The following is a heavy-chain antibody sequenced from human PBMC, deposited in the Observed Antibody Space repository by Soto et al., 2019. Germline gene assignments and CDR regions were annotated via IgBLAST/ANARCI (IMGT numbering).Heavy chain of an antibody. CDR3: AKDGLGFGELPYSDY. CDR2: ISGSGGST. Sequence: EVQLLESGGGLVQPGGSLRLSCAASGFTFSSYAMSWVRQAPGKGLEWVSAISGSGGSTYYADSVKGRFTISRDNSKNTLYLQMNSLIAEDTAAYYCAKDGLGFGELPYSDYWGQGTLVTVSS. J-gene: IGHJ4*02. V-gene: IGHV3-23*01. CDR1: GFTFSSYA. D-gene: IGHD3-10*01.